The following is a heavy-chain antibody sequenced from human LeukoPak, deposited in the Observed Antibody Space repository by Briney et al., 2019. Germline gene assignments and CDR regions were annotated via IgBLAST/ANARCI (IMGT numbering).Heavy chain of an antibody. CDR1: GFAFSGYW. D-gene: IGHD4-17*01. CDR2: INQDGSET. CDR3: AKDGTVTTRLLNWFDP. V-gene: IGHV3-7*03. J-gene: IGHJ5*02. Sequence: GGSLRLSCAASGFAFSGYWMSWVRQAPGKGLEWVANINQDGSETYYVDSVKGRFTISRDNTKNSLYLQMNSLRAEDTALYYCAKDGTVTTRLLNWFDPWGQGTLVTVSS.